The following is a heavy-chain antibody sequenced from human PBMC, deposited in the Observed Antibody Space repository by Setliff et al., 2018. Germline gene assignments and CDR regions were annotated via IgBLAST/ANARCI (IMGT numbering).Heavy chain of an antibody. CDR1: GYSFTNNW. Sequence: VESLKISCKGSGYSFTNNWIAWVRQMSGKGLECMGIIFPGNSNTRYSPSFQGQVTISVDKAINTAYLQWTSLKVSDTAMYFCARQGCGTTSCHSIDYWGQGTLVTVSS. CDR3: ARQGCGTTSCHSIDY. CDR2: IFPGNSNT. V-gene: IGHV5-51*01. J-gene: IGHJ4*01. D-gene: IGHD2-2*01.